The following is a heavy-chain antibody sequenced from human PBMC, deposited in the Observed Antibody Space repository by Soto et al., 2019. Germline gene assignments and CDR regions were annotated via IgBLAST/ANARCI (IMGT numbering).Heavy chain of an antibody. CDR3: ASTRYSSGWYMDY. J-gene: IGHJ4*02. CDR1: GYTFTGYY. V-gene: IGHV1-2*02. CDR2: INPNSGGT. Sequence: ASVKVSCKASGYTFTGYYMHWVRQAPGQGLEWMGWINPNSGGTNYAQKFQGRVTMTRDTSISTAYMELSRLRSDDTAVYYCASTRYSSGWYMDYWGQGTLVTVSS. D-gene: IGHD6-19*01.